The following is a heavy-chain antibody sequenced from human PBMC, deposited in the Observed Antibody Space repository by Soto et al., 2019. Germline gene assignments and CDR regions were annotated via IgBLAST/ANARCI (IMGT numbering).Heavy chain of an antibody. V-gene: IGHV1-18*04. Sequence: QVQLVQSGAEVKKPGASVKVSCKTSGYTFTNYGISWVRQAPGQGLEWMGWISSYRDNTDYAQKFQDRVTLTTDTSTSTAYMELSSLRSDDTAVYYCARDFAYSYGAAFDFWGQGTLVTVSS. J-gene: IGHJ4*02. CDR1: GYTFTNYG. CDR3: ARDFAYSYGAAFDF. D-gene: IGHD5-18*01. CDR2: ISSYRDNT.